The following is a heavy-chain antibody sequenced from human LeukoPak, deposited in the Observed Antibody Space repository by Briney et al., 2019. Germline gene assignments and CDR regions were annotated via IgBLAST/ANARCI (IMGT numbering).Heavy chain of an antibody. V-gene: IGHV1-69*04. CDR2: IIPILGIA. D-gene: IGHD3-10*01. Sequence: ASVKVSCKASGGTFSSYAISWVRQAPGQGLEWMGRIIPILGIANYAQKFQGRVTITADKSTSTAYMELSSLRSEDTAVYYCARGYYYGSGRYYWGQGTLVTVSS. CDR1: GGTFSSYA. CDR3: ARGYYYGSGRYY. J-gene: IGHJ4*02.